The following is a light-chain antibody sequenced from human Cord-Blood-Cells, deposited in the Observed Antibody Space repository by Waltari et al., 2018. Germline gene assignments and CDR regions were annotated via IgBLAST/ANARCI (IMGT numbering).Light chain of an antibody. V-gene: IGKV3-20*01. CDR2: GAS. CDR3: QQYGSSPRT. Sequence: EIVLTQSPCTLSLSPGERATLSCRASQSVSSSYLAWYQQKPGQAPRLLIYGASSRATGIPDRFSGSESGTDFTLTISRLEPEDFAVYYCQQYGSSPRTFGQGTKVEIK. CDR1: QSVSSSY. J-gene: IGKJ1*01.